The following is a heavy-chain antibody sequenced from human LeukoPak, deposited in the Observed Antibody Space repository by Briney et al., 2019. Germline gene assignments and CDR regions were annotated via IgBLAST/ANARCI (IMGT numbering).Heavy chain of an antibody. J-gene: IGHJ6*02. CDR1: GGSISSYY. Sequence: SETLSLTCTVSGGSISSYYWSWIRQPPGKGLEWIGYIYYSGSTNYNPSLKSRVTISVDTSKNQFSLKLSSVTAADTAVYYCARRDYYYYGMDVWGQGTTVTVSS. CDR3: ARRDYYYYGMDV. CDR2: IYYSGST. V-gene: IGHV4-59*08.